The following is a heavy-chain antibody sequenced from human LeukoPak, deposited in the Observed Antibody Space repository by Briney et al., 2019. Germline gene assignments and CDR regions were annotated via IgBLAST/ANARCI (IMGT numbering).Heavy chain of an antibody. V-gene: IGHV4-61*02. CDR2: IYTSGST. D-gene: IGHD6-6*01. CDR1: GGSISSGNYY. CDR3: ARGIAARPGVPGY. Sequence: SETLSLTCTVSGGSISSGNYYWSWIRQPAGKGLEWIGRIYTSGSTNYNPSLKTRVTISVDRSKNQFSLKLSSVTAADTAVYYCARGIAARPGVPGYWGQGTLVTVSS. J-gene: IGHJ4*02.